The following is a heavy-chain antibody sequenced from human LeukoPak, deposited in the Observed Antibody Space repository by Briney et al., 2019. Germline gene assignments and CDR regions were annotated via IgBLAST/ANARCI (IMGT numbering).Heavy chain of an antibody. CDR1: GFTFSSYS. V-gene: IGHV3-21*01. D-gene: IGHD6-6*01. Sequence: GGSLRLSCAASGFTFSSYSMNWVRQAPGKGLEWVSSISSSSSYIYYADSVKGRFTISRDNAKNSLYPQMNSLRAEDTAVYYCARLSSSHAFDIWGQGTMVTVSS. CDR2: ISSSSSYI. CDR3: ARLSSSHAFDI. J-gene: IGHJ3*02.